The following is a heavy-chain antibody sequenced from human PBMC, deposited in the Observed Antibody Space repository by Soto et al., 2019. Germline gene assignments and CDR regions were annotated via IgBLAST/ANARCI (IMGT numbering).Heavy chain of an antibody. Sequence: PGGSLRLSCAASGFTFGDHAMSWVRQAPGKGLEWVSFIRCSGGITYYEYSVKVRFTISIDNEKKTLYLQMNSLIAEDTAVYYCPKGLLIMVRKVIIPPKYYYGMDXWGQGTTVTVS. CDR3: PKGLLIMVRKVIIPPKYYYGMDX. CDR2: IRCSGGIT. CDR1: GFTFGDHA. J-gene: IGHJ6*02. D-gene: IGHD3-10*01. V-gene: IGHV3-23*01.